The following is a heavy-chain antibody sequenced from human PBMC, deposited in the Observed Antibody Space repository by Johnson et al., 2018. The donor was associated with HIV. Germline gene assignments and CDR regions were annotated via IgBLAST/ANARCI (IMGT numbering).Heavy chain of an antibody. CDR3: ARGGHCGGDCAGAKQALDI. CDR1: GFTVSSNY. CDR2: IHSGGST. V-gene: IGHV3-66*01. J-gene: IGHJ3*02. D-gene: IGHD2-21*01. Sequence: VQLVESGGGLVQPGGSLRLSCAASGFTVSSNYMSWVRQAPGQGLEWVSVIHSGGSTYYADSVEGRFTISRDNSKNTVLLQMNSLRVEDTAVYYCARGGHCGGDCAGAKQALDIWGQGTRVTVSS.